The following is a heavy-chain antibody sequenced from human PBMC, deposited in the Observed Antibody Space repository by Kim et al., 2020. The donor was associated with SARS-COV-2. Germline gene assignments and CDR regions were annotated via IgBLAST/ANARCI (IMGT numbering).Heavy chain of an antibody. CDR2: ISDSGSAL. CDR3: TRAPDPGTKVDQ. V-gene: IGHV3-11*04. CDR1: GFTFSHYY. D-gene: IGHD1-1*01. J-gene: IGHJ4*02. Sequence: GGSLRLSCAASGFTFSHYYMSWIRQAPGKGLEWVSYISDSGSALYYADSVKGRFTVSRDNAKNSLYLQMNNLRAEDTAVYYCTRAPDPGTKVDQWGQGPL.